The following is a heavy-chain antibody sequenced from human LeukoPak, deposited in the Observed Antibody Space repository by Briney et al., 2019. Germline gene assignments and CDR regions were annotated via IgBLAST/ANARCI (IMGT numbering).Heavy chain of an antibody. Sequence: PGRSLRLSCAASGFTFSSYAMHRVRQAPGKGLEWVAVISYDGSNKYYADSVKGRFTISRDNSKNTLYLQMNSLRAEDTAVYYCARKEKSYSSGWYYFDYWGQGTLVTVSS. V-gene: IGHV3-30*01. CDR3: ARKEKSYSSGWYYFDY. CDR1: GFTFSSYA. CDR2: ISYDGSNK. D-gene: IGHD6-19*01. J-gene: IGHJ4*02.